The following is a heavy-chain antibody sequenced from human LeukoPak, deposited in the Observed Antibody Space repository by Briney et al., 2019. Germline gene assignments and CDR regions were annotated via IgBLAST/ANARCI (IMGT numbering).Heavy chain of an antibody. V-gene: IGHV4-4*07. J-gene: IGHJ2*01. CDR2: MYITGNT. Sequence: PSETLSLTCTVSGGSISSYYWSWIRQRAGKGLEWIGRMYITGNTNYNPSLKSRVTMSLDTSKNHFSLKLSSVTAADTAVYYCARDSTASSPWYFDLWGRGTLVTVSS. CDR1: GGSISSYY. CDR3: ARDSTASSPWYFDL. D-gene: IGHD2-21*02.